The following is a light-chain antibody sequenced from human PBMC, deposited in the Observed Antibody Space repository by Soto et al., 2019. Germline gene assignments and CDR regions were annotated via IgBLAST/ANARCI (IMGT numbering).Light chain of an antibody. Sequence: EIVMTQSPATLSVSPGERVTLSCRASQSVSSNLAWYQQKRGQAPRLLLYGASTRATGIPARFSGSGSGIEFTLTISSLQSEDFGVYFCQQYNNWPPYTFGQGTKLEIK. CDR2: GAS. CDR3: QQYNNWPPYT. V-gene: IGKV3-15*01. CDR1: QSVSSN. J-gene: IGKJ2*01.